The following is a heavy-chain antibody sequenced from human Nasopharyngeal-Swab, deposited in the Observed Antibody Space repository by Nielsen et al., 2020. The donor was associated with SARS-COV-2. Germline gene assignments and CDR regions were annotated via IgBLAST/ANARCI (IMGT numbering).Heavy chain of an antibody. J-gene: IGHJ6*02. CDR2: INHSGST. D-gene: IGHD6-13*01. CDR3: ARGGSSSWYYYYYGMDV. CDR1: GGSFSGYY. V-gene: IGHV4-34*01. Sequence: SETLSLTWAVYGGSFSGYYWSWIRQPPGKGLEWIGEINHSGSTNYNPSLKSRVTISVDTSKNQFSLKLSSVAAADTAVYYCARGGSSSWYYYYYGMDVWGQGTTVTVSS.